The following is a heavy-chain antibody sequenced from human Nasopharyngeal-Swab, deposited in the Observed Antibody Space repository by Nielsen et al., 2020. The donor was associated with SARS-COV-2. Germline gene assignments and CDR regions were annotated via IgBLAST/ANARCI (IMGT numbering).Heavy chain of an antibody. V-gene: IGHV3-23*01. CDR1: GFTFSSA. D-gene: IGHD2-15*01. Sequence: GGSLRLSCAASGFTFSSAMSWVRQAPGKGLECVSGIGGSGVKTYYADSVKGRFTISRDNSKNTLYLQMSSLRAEDTAIYYCATPGTRCSGDSCDMWVFDYWGQGTLVTVSS. J-gene: IGHJ4*02. CDR3: ATPGTRCSGDSCDMWVFDY. CDR2: IGGSGVKT.